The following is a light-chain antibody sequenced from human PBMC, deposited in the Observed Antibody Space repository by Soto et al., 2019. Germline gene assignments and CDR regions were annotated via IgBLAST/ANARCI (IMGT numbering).Light chain of an antibody. Sequence: IQLTQSPSFLSASVGDRVTITCRASQGISRYLAWSQQKPGQDPKLLGYDASTLESGDSSRFRGSRSGTEYTLAINSLQPEDLATDYCQQLNSYPITFGGGTKVEL. V-gene: IGKV1-9*01. CDR2: DAS. J-gene: IGKJ4*01. CDR3: QQLNSYPIT. CDR1: QGISRY.